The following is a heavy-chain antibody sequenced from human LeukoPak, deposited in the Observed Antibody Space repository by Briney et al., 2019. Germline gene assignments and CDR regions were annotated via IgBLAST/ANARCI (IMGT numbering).Heavy chain of an antibody. J-gene: IGHJ3*02. CDR1: GGSISSYY. CDR2: IYYSGST. CDR3: ARPQDYGDGAFDI. D-gene: IGHD4-17*01. Sequence: SETLSLTCTVSGGSISSYYWSWIRQPPGEGLEWIGYIYYSGSTNYNPSLKSRVTISVDTSKNQFSLKLSSVTAADTAVYYCARPQDYGDGAFDIWGQGTMVTVSS. V-gene: IGHV4-59*08.